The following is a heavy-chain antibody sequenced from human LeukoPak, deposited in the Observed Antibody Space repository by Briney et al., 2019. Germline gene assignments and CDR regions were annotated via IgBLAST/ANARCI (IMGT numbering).Heavy chain of an antibody. CDR3: ARRLTQYDCFDP. CDR2: TYYSSTWYN. CDR1: GDSASSNSVT. V-gene: IGHV6-1*01. Sequence: SQTLSLTCAVSGDSASSNSVTWKWIRQSPSRGLVWLGRTYYSSTWYNDYAVSVRGRISVNPDTSKNQFSLHLNSVTPEDTAVYYCARRLTQYDCFDPWGQGILVTVSS. D-gene: IGHD2-2*01. J-gene: IGHJ5*02.